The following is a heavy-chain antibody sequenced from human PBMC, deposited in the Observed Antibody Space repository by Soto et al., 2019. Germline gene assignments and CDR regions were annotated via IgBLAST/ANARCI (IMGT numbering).Heavy chain of an antibody. D-gene: IGHD1-1*01. CDR3: ARGRYVDY. CDR1: GYTFTSYG. CDR2: ISAHNGNT. V-gene: IGHV1-18*01. J-gene: IGHJ4*02. Sequence: QVHLVQSGAEVKKPGASVKVSCKCSGYTFTSYGITWVRQAPGQGLEWMGWISAHNGNTDYAQKLQGRVTVTRDTSTSTAYMEPRILRYDDKAVYYCARGRYVDYWGQGALVTVSS.